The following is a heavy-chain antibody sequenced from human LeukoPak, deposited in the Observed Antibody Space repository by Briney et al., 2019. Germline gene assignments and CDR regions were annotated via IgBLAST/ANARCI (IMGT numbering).Heavy chain of an antibody. CDR1: GFTFSSYE. CDR2: ISSSGSTI. D-gene: IGHD1-26*01. CDR3: ARDIPTTWELRPYYFDY. V-gene: IGHV3-48*03. Sequence: PGGSLRLSCAASGFTFSSYEMNWVRQAPGKGLEWVSYISSSGSTIYYADSVKGRFTISRDNAENSLYLQMNSLRAEDTAVYYCARDIPTTWELRPYYFDYWGQGTLVTVSS. J-gene: IGHJ4*02.